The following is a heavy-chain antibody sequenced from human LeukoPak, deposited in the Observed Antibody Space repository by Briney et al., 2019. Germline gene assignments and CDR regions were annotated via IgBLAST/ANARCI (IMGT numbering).Heavy chain of an antibody. V-gene: IGHV3-23*01. Sequence: GGSLRLSCAASGFTFSSYAMSWVRQAPGKGLEWVSGISGSGGSTYSADSVKGRFTISRDNSKNTLYLQMNSLRAEETAVYYCAKDFYSSGTVRPLSFDYWGQGTLVTASS. D-gene: IGHD6-19*01. CDR3: AKDFYSSGTVRPLSFDY. CDR1: GFTFSSYA. CDR2: ISGSGGST. J-gene: IGHJ4*02.